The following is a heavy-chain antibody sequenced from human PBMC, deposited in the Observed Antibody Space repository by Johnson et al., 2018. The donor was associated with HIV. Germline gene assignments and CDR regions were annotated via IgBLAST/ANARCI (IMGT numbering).Heavy chain of an antibody. Sequence: QVQLVESGGGVVQPGRSLRLSCAASGFTFSSYAMHWVRQAPGKGLEWVAIIYYDGTNKYYADSVKGRFTISRDNSKNTLSLQMNSLRVEDTAMYYCAKARSLLDYGGLDAFDIWGQGTLVIVSS. CDR1: GFTFSSYA. V-gene: IGHV3-33*06. D-gene: IGHD4-23*01. CDR3: AKARSLLDYGGLDAFDI. J-gene: IGHJ3*02. CDR2: IYYDGTNK.